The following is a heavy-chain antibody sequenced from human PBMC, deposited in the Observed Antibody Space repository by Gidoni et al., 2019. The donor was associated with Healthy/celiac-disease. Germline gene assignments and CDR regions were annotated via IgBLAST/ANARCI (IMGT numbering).Heavy chain of an antibody. J-gene: IGHJ6*02. V-gene: IGHV1-69*01. CDR3: ASWTTVTTNFYYYYGMDV. CDR2: IIPIFGTA. Sequence: QVQLVQSGAEVKKPGSSVKVSGKASGGTSSSYAISWVRQAPGQGLEWMGGIIPIFGTANYAQKFQGRVTITADESTSTAYMELSSLRSEDTAVYYCASWTTVTTNFYYYYGMDVWGQGTTVTLSS. CDR1: GGTSSSYA. D-gene: IGHD4-17*01.